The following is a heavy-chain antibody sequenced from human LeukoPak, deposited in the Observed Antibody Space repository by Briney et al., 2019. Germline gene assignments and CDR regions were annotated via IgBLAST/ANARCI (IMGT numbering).Heavy chain of an antibody. D-gene: IGHD2-15*01. J-gene: IGHJ6*03. CDR1: GGSFSGYY. CDR3: ARDRLGVVVVAATRYYYYYMDV. V-gene: IGHV4-59*01. CDR2: IYYSGST. Sequence: PSETLSLTCAVYGGSFSGYYWSWIRQPPGKGLEWIGYIYYSGSTNYNPSLKSRVTISVDTSKNQFSLKLSSVTAADTAVYYCARDRLGVVVVAATRYYYYYMDVWGKGTTVTVSS.